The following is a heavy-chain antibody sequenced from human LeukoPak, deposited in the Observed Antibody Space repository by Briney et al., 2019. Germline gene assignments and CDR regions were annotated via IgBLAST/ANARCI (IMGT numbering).Heavy chain of an antibody. CDR1: GGSFNGYY. CDR3: ARSLFVEWSQRGWFDP. Sequence: SETLSLTCAVYGGSFNGYYWSWIRQPPGKGLDGIGEINHSGSTNYNPSLNRPLTISVDMSINPFALKLSSVTAADTAVYYCARSLFVEWSQRGWFDPWGQGTLVTVSS. CDR2: INHSGST. V-gene: IGHV4-34*01. J-gene: IGHJ5*02. D-gene: IGHD3-3*01.